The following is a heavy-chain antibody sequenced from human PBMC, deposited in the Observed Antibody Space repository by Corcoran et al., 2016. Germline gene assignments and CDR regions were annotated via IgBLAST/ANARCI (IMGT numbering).Heavy chain of an antibody. J-gene: IGHJ4*02. Sequence: EVQLVESGGGLIQPGGSLRLSCAASGFTVSSNYMSWVRQAPGKGLEWVSVIYSGGSTYYADSVKGRFTISRDNSKNTLYLQMNSLRAEDTAVYYGATNGYYYGSGSYYKDYWGQGTLVTVSS. D-gene: IGHD3-10*01. V-gene: IGHV3-53*01. CDR3: ATNGYYYGSGSYYKDY. CDR2: IYSGGST. CDR1: GFTVSSNY.